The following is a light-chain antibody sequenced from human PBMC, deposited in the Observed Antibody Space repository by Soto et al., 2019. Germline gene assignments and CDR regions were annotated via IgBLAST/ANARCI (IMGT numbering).Light chain of an antibody. V-gene: IGLV1-44*01. CDR1: SSNIGSNT. CDR3: GGWDDSLNGL. J-gene: IGLJ2*01. Sequence: QSVLTQPPSASGTPGQRVTISCSGSSSNIGSNTVNWYQQLPGTAPKLLIYSNNQRPSGVPDRFSGSKSGTSASLAISGLQSEDEADYYWGGWDDSLNGLFGGGTKVTVL. CDR2: SNN.